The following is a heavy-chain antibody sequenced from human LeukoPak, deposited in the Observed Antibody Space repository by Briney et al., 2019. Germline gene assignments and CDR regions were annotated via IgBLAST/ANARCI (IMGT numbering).Heavy chain of an antibody. D-gene: IGHD6-19*01. CDR2: ISGSGGST. CDR1: GFTFSSYA. Sequence: PGGSLSLSCAASGFTFSSYAMSWVRQAPGKGLEWASAISGSGGSTYYADSVKGRFTISRDNSKNTLYLQMNSLRAEDTAVYYCAKVRAVATNYWGQGTLVTVSS. V-gene: IGHV3-23*01. CDR3: AKVRAVATNY. J-gene: IGHJ4*02.